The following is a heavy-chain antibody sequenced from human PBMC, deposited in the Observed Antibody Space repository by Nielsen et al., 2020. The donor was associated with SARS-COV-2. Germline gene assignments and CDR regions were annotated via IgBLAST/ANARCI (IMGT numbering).Heavy chain of an antibody. CDR1: GFTFSSYE. J-gene: IGHJ6*02. CDR2: ISSSGSTI. V-gene: IGHV3-48*03. CDR3: ARDLEDIVVVPAADVHADYYYYYGMDV. Sequence: GGSLRLSCAASGFTFSSYEMNWVRQAPGKGLEWVSYISSSGSTIYYADSVKGRFTISRDNAKNSLYLQMNSLRAEDTAVYYCARDLEDIVVVPAADVHADYYYYYGMDVWGQGTTVTVSS. D-gene: IGHD2-2*01.